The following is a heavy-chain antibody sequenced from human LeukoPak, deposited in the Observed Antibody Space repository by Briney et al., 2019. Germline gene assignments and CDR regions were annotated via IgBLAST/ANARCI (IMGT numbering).Heavy chain of an antibody. J-gene: IGHJ6*04. CDR3: ARYRAPSTAYDILTVVGMDV. CDR2: ILPIFGTA. D-gene: IGHD3-9*01. CDR1: GGTFSSYA. V-gene: IGHV1-69*13. Sequence: ASVKVSCKASGGTFSSYAISWVRQAPGQGLEWMGGILPIFGTANYAQKFQGRVTITADESTSTAYMELSSLRSEDTAVYYCARYRAPSTAYDILTVVGMDVWGKGTTVTVSS.